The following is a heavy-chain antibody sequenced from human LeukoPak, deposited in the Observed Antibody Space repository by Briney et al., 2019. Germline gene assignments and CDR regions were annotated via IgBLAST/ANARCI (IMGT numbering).Heavy chain of an antibody. V-gene: IGHV1-69*04. CDR3: ATTPYGDYGYFQH. CDR2: IIPILGIA. D-gene: IGHD4-17*01. Sequence: SVKVSCKASGGTFSSYAISWVRQAPGQGLEWMGRIIPILGIANYAQKFQGRVTITADKPTSTAYMELSSLRSEDTAVYYCATTPYGDYGYFQHWGQGTLVTVSS. CDR1: GGTFSSYA. J-gene: IGHJ1*01.